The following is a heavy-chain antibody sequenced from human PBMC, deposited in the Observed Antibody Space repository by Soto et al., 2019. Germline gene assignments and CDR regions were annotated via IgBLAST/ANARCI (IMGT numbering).Heavy chain of an antibody. CDR3: PMPARGSGYETFDY. J-gene: IGHJ4*02. Sequence: QVQLVQSGAVVMRPGASVKVSCKASGYTFSTYGFSWVRQAPGQGVEWMGWISSYSGNTNYAQKLQGRVTMTTDTSTSTAYMELRSLRSDDTAVYYCPMPARGSGYETFDYWGQGTLVTVSS. D-gene: IGHD5-12*01. CDR1: GYTFSTYG. V-gene: IGHV1-18*01. CDR2: ISSYSGNT.